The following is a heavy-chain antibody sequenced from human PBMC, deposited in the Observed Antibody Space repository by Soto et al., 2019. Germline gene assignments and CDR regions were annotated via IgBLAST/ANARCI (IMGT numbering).Heavy chain of an antibody. Sequence: QVLLVQSGAEVKKPGASVKVSCKASGYIFTSFYMHWVRQAPGQGLEWMGIINPSGGRASYTQKCQGRLSVARETSTRTVYMELSSLRSEDTAVYYCARDSDIVVSSVPMGAGYYYNALDIWGQGTTVTVSS. CDR3: ARDSDIVVSSVPMGAGYYYNALDI. CDR1: GYIFTSFY. V-gene: IGHV1-46*01. J-gene: IGHJ6*02. D-gene: IGHD2-15*01. CDR2: INPSGGRA.